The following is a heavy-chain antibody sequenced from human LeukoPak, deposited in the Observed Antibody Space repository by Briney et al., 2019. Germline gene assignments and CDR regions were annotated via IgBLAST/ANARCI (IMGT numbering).Heavy chain of an antibody. Sequence: GGSLRLSCVASGFTFSSYGMHWVRQAPGKGPEWVAVISYDGSDRYYANFVKGRFTISRDNSKNTLFLQTNSMRPEDTAVYYCAKGVSRGVDPTGLEYWGQGTLVTVSS. CDR2: ISYDGSDR. V-gene: IGHV3-30*18. CDR1: GFTFSSYG. D-gene: IGHD1-1*01. J-gene: IGHJ4*02. CDR3: AKGVSRGVDPTGLEY.